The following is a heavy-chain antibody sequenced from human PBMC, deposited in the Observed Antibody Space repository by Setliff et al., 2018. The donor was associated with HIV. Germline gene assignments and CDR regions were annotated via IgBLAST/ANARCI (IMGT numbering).Heavy chain of an antibody. V-gene: IGHV1-2*02. Sequence: ASVKVSCKASGYTFTGYYMHWVRQAPGQGLDWMGWINPNSGGTNYAQKFQGRVTMTRDTSISTAYMELSRVKSDDTAVYYCARGSGYTRSWVPGGSWGQGTMVTVSS. CDR1: GYTFTGYY. D-gene: IGHD6-13*01. CDR3: ARGSGYTRSWVPGGS. CDR2: INPNSGGT. J-gene: IGHJ3*01.